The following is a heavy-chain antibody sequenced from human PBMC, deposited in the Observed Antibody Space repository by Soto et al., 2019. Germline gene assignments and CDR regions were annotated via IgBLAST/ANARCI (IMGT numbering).Heavy chain of an antibody. Sequence: SETLSLTCTVSGGSISIYYLSWIRHPPRQGLECIGYIYYSGSTNYNPSHTSRVTIPIDTSKNQFSLKLRSVPAADTAVYYCAGGGYSSPFDYWGQGTLVTVSS. J-gene: IGHJ4*02. CDR2: IYYSGST. V-gene: IGHV4-59*12. CDR1: GGSISIYY. D-gene: IGHD2-15*01. CDR3: AGGGYSSPFDY.